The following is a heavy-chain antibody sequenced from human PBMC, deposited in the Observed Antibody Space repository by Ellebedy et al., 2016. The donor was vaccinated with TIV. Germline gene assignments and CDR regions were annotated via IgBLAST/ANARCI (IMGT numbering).Heavy chain of an antibody. J-gene: IGHJ3*02. CDR2: IHTGGDT. D-gene: IGHD1-1*01. V-gene: IGHV3-66*01. CDR1: GLTVSSTY. Sequence: GGSLRLSCAASGLTVSSTYVSWVRQAPGKGLEWISVIHTGGDTNYADSVKGRFTMSRDTSKNTVHLQINSVRVEDTAVYYCAGETFNDVDLIIWGVLDTWGQGTMVTVSS. CDR3: AGETFNDVDLIIWGVLDT.